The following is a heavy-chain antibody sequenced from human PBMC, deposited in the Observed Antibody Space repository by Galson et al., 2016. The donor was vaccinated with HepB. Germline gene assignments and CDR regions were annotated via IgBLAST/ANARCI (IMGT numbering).Heavy chain of an antibody. J-gene: IGHJ5*02. CDR3: ARDWPGYSLGRPNWLDL. D-gene: IGHD5-18*01. CDR1: GFILSDHA. CDR2: ISYDGRNE. V-gene: IGHV3-30*04. Sequence: SLRLSCAASGFILSDHAIHWVRPAPGKGLEWVAVISYDGRNEYFVDSVKGRFSLSRDNSKNTVFLQRNSLTGEDTAVYHCARDWPGYSLGRPNWLDLWGQGTLVIVSS.